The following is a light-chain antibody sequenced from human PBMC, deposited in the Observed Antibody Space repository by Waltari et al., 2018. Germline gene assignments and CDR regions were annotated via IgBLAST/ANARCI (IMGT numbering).Light chain of an antibody. Sequence: DIQMTQSPSSVSASVRDRVTITCRASQGISTWLAWYQQKPGKAPKVLIYGASTLLTGVPSRFSGSGSGTAFTLTISNLQPEDFASYYCQQGNSFPPPFGQATRVEVK. J-gene: IGKJ1*01. CDR2: GAS. CDR1: QGISTW. V-gene: IGKV1-12*01. CDR3: QQGNSFPPP.